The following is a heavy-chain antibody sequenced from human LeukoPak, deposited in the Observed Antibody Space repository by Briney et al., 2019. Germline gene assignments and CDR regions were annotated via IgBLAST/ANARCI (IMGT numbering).Heavy chain of an antibody. J-gene: IGHJ4*02. D-gene: IGHD3-3*01. Sequence: GGSLRLSCAASGFTFSSYSMNWVRQAPGKGLEWVSSISSSSSYIYYADSVKGRFTISRDNSKNMLYLQMTSLRADDTAVYYCARREAEESGPIDYWGQGTLVTVSS. CDR2: ISSSSSYI. CDR3: ARREAEESGPIDY. CDR1: GFTFSSYS. V-gene: IGHV3-21*04.